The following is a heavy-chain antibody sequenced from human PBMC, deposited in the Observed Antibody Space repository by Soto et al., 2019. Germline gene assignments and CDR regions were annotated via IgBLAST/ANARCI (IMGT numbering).Heavy chain of an antibody. CDR1: GGSISSYY. CDR2: IYYSGST. D-gene: IGHD4-17*01. V-gene: IGHV4-59*08. Sequence: QVQLQESGPGLVKPSETLSLTCTVSGGSISSYYWSWIRQPPGKGLEWIGYIYYSGSTNYNPSLKSRITVSVDTSKNQFSLKLSSVTAADTAVYYCARRYGDSFDYWGRGTLVTVSS. J-gene: IGHJ4*02. CDR3: ARRYGDSFDY.